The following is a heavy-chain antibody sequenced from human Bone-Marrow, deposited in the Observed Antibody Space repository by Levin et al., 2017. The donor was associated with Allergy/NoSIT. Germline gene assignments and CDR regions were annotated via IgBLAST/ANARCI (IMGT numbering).Heavy chain of an antibody. V-gene: IGHV5-10-1*01. CDR3: ARVLWTPVTTTRLAAFDV. J-gene: IGHJ3*01. CDR1: GYKFVSYW. CDR2: IDPSDSYT. D-gene: IGHD4-17*01. Sequence: KVSCKTSGYKFVSYWITWVRQMPGKGLEWIGRIDPSDSYTNHNPSFQGHVTISTDKSINNVYLQWSRLKASDTAMYYCARVLWTPVTTTRLAAFDVWGQGTMVTVTS.